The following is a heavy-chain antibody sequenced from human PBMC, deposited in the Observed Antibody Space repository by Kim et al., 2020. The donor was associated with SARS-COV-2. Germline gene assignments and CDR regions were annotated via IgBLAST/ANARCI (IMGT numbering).Heavy chain of an antibody. CDR1: GGSISSGGYY. CDR3: ARGQGSSWYADY. CDR2: IYYSGST. V-gene: IGHV4-31*03. D-gene: IGHD6-13*01. Sequence: SETLSLTCTVSGGSISSGGYYWSWIRQHPGKGLGWIGYIYYSGSTYYNPSLKSRVTISVDTSKNQFSLKLSSVTAADTAVYYCARGQGSSWYADYWGQGTLVTVSS. J-gene: IGHJ4*02.